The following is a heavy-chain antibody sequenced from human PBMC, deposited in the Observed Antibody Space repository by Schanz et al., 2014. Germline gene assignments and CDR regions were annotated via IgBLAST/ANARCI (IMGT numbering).Heavy chain of an antibody. V-gene: IGHV1-46*03. J-gene: IGHJ4*02. CDR3: ARDGEAAAGCDY. Sequence: QVQLVQSGAEVKKPGVSVKVSCKASGYTFTTYYIHWVRQAPGQGLEWMGKINPSGGSTSYAQKFQGRVTMTRDTSTSTGYMELSSLRSEDTAVYYCARDGEAAAGCDYWGQGTLVTVSS. CDR1: GYTFTTYY. CDR2: INPSGGST. D-gene: IGHD6-13*01.